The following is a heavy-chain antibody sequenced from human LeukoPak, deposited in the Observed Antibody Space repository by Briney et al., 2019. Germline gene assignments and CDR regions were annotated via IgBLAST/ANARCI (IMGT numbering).Heavy chain of an antibody. CDR1: GFTFSDHY. CDR3: VRWDSGSPGD. J-gene: IGHJ4*02. CDR2: SKNKLSGYTI. D-gene: IGHD1-26*01. V-gene: IGHV3-72*01. Sequence: PGGSLRLSCAASGFTFSDHYINWVRQAPGKGLEWVGRSKNKLSGYTIEYAASGKCRFTISRDDSKKSLYLQMESPKTEATYMYYCVRWDSGSPGDWGQGNLVTVSS.